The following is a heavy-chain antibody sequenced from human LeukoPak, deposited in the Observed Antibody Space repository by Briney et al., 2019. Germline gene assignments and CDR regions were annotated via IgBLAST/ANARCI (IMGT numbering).Heavy chain of an antibody. J-gene: IGHJ4*02. D-gene: IGHD3-22*01. CDR2: IYYTGST. CDR3: ARGSGLSSGYYYPFDY. V-gene: IGHV4-59*13. Sequence: SETLSLTCSVSGDSISSYYWSWLRQPPGKGLECISYIYYTGSTNYNPSLKSRVTIAVDTSKHHFSLKLSSVTAAGTAVYYCARGSGLSSGYYYPFDYWGQGTLVTVSS. CDR1: GDSISSYY.